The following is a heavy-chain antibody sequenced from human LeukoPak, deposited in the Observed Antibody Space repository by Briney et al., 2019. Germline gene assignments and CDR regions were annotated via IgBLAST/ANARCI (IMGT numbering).Heavy chain of an antibody. V-gene: IGHV4-59*01. Sequence: PSETLSLTCTVSGGSITSSFYWSWIRQSPGKGLEWIGYIYNSGGTKYNPSLKSRLTISVDTSKNHFSLNLSSVTAADTAVYYCARASVLLSADYWGQGTLVTVSS. J-gene: IGHJ4*02. D-gene: IGHD3-16*01. CDR2: IYNSGGT. CDR3: ARASVLLSADY. CDR1: GGSITSSFY.